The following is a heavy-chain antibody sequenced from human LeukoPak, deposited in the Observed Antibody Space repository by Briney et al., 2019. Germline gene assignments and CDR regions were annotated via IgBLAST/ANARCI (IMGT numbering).Heavy chain of an antibody. Sequence: SVKVSCKASGGTFSSYAISWARQAPGRGLEWMGGIIPIFGTANYAQKFQGRVTITTDESTSTAYMELSSLRSEDTAVYYCARGPQAYYGGNSDYYYYYYMDVWGKGTTVTVSS. D-gene: IGHD4-23*01. J-gene: IGHJ6*03. V-gene: IGHV1-69*05. CDR2: IIPIFGTA. CDR3: ARGPQAYYGGNSDYYYYYYMDV. CDR1: GGTFSSYA.